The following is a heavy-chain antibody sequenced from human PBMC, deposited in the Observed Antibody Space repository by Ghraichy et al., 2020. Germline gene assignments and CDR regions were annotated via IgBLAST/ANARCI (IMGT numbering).Heavy chain of an antibody. CDR2: ISAYNGNT. CDR1: GYTFTSSG. V-gene: IGHV1-18*01. CDR3: ARVSQHVSTSYYFDY. Sequence: ASVKVSCKASGYTFTSSGINWVRQAPGQGLEWMGWISAYNGNTNYAQKLQGRVSMTTDTSTSTAYMELRSLRSDDTAVYYCARVSQHVSTSYYFDYWGQGTLVTVSS. D-gene: IGHD6-6*01. J-gene: IGHJ4*02.